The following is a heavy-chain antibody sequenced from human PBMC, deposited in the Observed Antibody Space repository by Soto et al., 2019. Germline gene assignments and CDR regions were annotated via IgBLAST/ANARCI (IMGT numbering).Heavy chain of an antibody. Sequence: PGESLKISCKGSGYSFTSYWISWVRQMPGKGLEWMGRIDPSDSYTNYSPSFQGHVTISADKSISTAYLQWSSLKASDTAMYYCVISSIAARLYGMDDWGQGTTVTVSS. CDR1: GYSFTSYW. CDR2: IDPSDSYT. V-gene: IGHV5-10-1*01. J-gene: IGHJ6*02. D-gene: IGHD6-6*01. CDR3: VISSIAARLYGMDD.